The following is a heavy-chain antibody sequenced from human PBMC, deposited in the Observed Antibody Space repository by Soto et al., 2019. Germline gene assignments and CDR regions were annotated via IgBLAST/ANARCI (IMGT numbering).Heavy chain of an antibody. Sequence: SVKVSCKASGGTFSSYAISWVRQAPGQGLEWMGGIIPIFGTANYAQKFQGRVTITADESTSTAYMELSSLRSEDTAVYYCASRTYYDFWSGYSPHYYYGMDVWGQGTTVTAP. V-gene: IGHV1-69*13. J-gene: IGHJ6*02. CDR1: GGTFSSYA. CDR2: IIPIFGTA. CDR3: ASRTYYDFWSGYSPHYYYGMDV. D-gene: IGHD3-3*01.